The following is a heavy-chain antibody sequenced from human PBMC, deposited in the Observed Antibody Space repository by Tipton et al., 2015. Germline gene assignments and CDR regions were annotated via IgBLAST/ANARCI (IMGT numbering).Heavy chain of an antibody. CDR1: GYSISSGYY. J-gene: IGHJ4*02. CDR2: IYDSGST. Sequence: GLVKPSETLSLTCALSGYSISSGYYWGWIRQPPGKGLEWIGNIYDSGSTYYNPSLKSRITISLNTSKNQFSLKMSSVTASDTAVYYCARARGRHGGLFDSWGQGILVTVSS. V-gene: IGHV4-38-2*01. CDR3: ARARGRHGGLFDS. D-gene: IGHD4-23*01.